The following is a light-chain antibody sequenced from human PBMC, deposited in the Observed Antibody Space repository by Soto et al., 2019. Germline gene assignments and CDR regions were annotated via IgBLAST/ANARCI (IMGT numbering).Light chain of an antibody. V-gene: IGLV2-8*01. CDR2: EVS. CDR1: SSDVGKYDY. J-gene: IGLJ2*01. CDR3: AAWNDSLTGVV. Sequence: QSALTQPPSASGSPGQSVTISCTGTSSDVGKYDYVSWFQHHPGKAPKLIIYEVSKRPSGVPDRFSGSKSGTSASLVISGLQSEDEADYYCAAWNDSLTGVVFGGGTKVTVL.